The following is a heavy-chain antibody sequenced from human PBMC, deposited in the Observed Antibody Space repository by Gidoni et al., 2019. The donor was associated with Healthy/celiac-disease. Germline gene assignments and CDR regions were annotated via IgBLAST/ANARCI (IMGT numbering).Heavy chain of an antibody. J-gene: IGHJ4*02. CDR1: GYSFTSYC. Sequence: EVQLVQSGAEVKTPGESLKIYCKGSGYSFTSYCVGWVRQMPGNGLEWMGIIYPGDSDTSYSPSFQGQVTISADKSISTAYLQWSSLKASDTAMYYCARHKDPGYGYSPVDYWGQGTLVTVSS. CDR3: ARHKDPGYGYSPVDY. CDR2: IYPGDSDT. V-gene: IGHV5-51*01. D-gene: IGHD5-18*01.